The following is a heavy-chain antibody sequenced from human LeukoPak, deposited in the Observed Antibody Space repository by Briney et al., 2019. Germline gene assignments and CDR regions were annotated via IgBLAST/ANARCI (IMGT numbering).Heavy chain of an antibody. D-gene: IGHD2-2*01. CDR2: ISYDGSNK. CDR1: GFTFSSYA. Sequence: GGSLRLSCAASGFTFSSYAMHWVRQAPGKGLEWVAVISYDGSNKYYADSVKGRFTISRDNSKNTLYLQMNSLRAGDTAVYYCAKGYCSSTSCPSWFDPWGQGTLVTVSS. V-gene: IGHV3-30-3*01. CDR3: AKGYCSSTSCPSWFDP. J-gene: IGHJ5*02.